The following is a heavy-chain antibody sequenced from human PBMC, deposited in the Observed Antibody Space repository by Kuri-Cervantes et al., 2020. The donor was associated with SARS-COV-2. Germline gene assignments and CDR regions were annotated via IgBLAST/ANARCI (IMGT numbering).Heavy chain of an antibody. J-gene: IGHJ6*02. Sequence: GESLKISCSASGFTFSSHAMHGVRQAPGKGLEYASAISSSSSTIYYADSVKGRFTISRDNAKNSLYLQMNSLRDEDTAVYYCARDDNSLDFWSGYGYYYGMDVWGQGTTVTVSS. D-gene: IGHD3-3*01. CDR1: GFTFSSHA. CDR3: ARDDNSLDFWSGYGYYYGMDV. V-gene: IGHV3-48*02. CDR2: ISSSSSTI.